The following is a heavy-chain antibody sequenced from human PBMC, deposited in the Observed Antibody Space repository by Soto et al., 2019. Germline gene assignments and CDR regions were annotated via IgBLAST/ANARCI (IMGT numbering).Heavy chain of an antibody. J-gene: IGHJ4*02. CDR3: AKDMGPYGDFAGIDY. D-gene: IGHD4-17*01. CDR2: ISYNSVSI. V-gene: IGHV3-9*01. Sequence: QLGGSLRLSWACSVFTFDDYAMHWVRQAPGKGLEWVAGISYNSVSIGYAGSVKGRFTISRDIAKHSLYLEMSSLRAEDTALYYCAKDMGPYGDFAGIDYWGKGTLVTVSS. CDR1: VFTFDDYA.